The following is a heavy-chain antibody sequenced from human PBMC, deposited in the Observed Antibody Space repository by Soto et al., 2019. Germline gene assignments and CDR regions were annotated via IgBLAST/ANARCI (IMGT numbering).Heavy chain of an antibody. Sequence: EVQLVESGGGLVKPGGSLRLSCAASGFTFSSYSMNWVRQAPGKGLEWVSSISSSSRYIYYADSVKGRFTISRDNAKNSLYLQMNSLRAEDTAVSYCARGAAAGDDAFDIWGQGTMVTVSS. J-gene: IGHJ3*02. V-gene: IGHV3-21*01. CDR1: GFTFSSYS. D-gene: IGHD6-13*01. CDR3: ARGAAAGDDAFDI. CDR2: ISSSSRYI.